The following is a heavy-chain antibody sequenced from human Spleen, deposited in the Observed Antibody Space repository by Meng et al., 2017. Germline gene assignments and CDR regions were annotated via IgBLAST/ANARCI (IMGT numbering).Heavy chain of an antibody. Sequence: SETLSLTCAVSGYSISNDYYWGWIRQPPGKGLEWIGSIYHTENTYYNPSLKSRVTISVDTSKNQFSLKLSSVTAADTAVYYCARVGQGVVVTAIHYKKKRKNNWYFDLWGRGTLVTVSS. D-gene: IGHD2-21*02. CDR2: IYHTENT. J-gene: IGHJ2*01. V-gene: IGHV4-38-2*01. CDR3: ARVGQGVVVTAIHYKKKRKNNWYFDL. CDR1: GYSISNDYY.